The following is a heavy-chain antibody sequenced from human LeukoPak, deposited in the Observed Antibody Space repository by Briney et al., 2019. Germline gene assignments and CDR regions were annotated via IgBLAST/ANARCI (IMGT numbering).Heavy chain of an antibody. CDR1: GFTFSDAW. D-gene: IGHD2-15*01. V-gene: IGHV3-30*18. J-gene: IGHJ4*02. Sequence: PGGSLRLSCAASGFTFSDAWMIWVRQAPGKGLEWVAVISYDGSNKYYADSVKGRFTSSRDNSKNTLYLQMNSLRAEDTAIYYCAKANGGSCYSGSDSWGQGTLVTVSS. CDR2: ISYDGSNK. CDR3: AKANGGSCYSGSDS.